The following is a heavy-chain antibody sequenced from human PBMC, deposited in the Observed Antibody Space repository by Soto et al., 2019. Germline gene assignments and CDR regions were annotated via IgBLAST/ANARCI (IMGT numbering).Heavy chain of an antibody. CDR3: AHSPDCSGGSCYAAISR. D-gene: IGHD2-15*01. Sequence: SGPTLVNPTQTLTLTCTFSGFSLSTSGVGVGWIRQPPGKALEWLALIYWDDDKRYSPSLKSRLTITKDTSKNQVVLTMTNMDPVDTATYYCAHSPDCSGGSCYAAISRWGQGTLVTVSS. V-gene: IGHV2-5*02. CDR2: IYWDDDK. CDR1: GFSLSTSGVG. J-gene: IGHJ4*02.